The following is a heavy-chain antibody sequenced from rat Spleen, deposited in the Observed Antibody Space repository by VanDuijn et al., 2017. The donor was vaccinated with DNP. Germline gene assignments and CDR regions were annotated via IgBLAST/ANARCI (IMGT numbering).Heavy chain of an antibody. CDR3: ARGISSYYGYNSYWYFDF. V-gene: IGHV5-17*01. J-gene: IGHJ1*01. Sequence: EVQLVESGGGLVQPGNSLKLSCAASGFTFSDYAMAWVRQSPKKGLEWVATIIYDGSYTYYPDSVKGRFTVSRDNAENTLYLQMNSLRSEDTATYYCARGISSYYGYNSYWYFDFWGPGTMVTVSS. D-gene: IGHD1-9*01. CDR1: GFTFSDYA. CDR2: IIYDGSYT.